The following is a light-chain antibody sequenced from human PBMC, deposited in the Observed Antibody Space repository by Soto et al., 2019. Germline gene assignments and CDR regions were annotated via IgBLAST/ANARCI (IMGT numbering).Light chain of an antibody. Sequence: EIVLTQSPGTLSLSPGERATLSCRASQSVSGNFLAWYQEKAGQDPRLLIYGASTRPTGIPDRFSGSGSGTEVTPAISRLVEHEDVVFYCRQYCGSSAMAFGGGTKVDIK. CDR2: GAS. CDR3: QYCGSSAMA. CDR1: QSVSGNF. V-gene: IGKV3-20*01. J-gene: IGKJ4*01.